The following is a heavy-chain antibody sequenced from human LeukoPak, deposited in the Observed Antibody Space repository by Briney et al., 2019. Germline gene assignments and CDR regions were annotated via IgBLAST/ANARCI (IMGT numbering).Heavy chain of an antibody. D-gene: IGHD5-18*01. Sequence: PGGSLRLSCAASGFTFSGYDLNGVRQAPGKGLVWVSRIDTDGRTTTYADFVKGRFTISRDNAKNTVYLQINSLRAEDTAVYYCATLNSFGNDYWGQGVLVTVSS. CDR1: GFTFSGYD. CDR3: ATLNSFGNDY. J-gene: IGHJ4*02. CDR2: IDTDGRTT. V-gene: IGHV3-74*01.